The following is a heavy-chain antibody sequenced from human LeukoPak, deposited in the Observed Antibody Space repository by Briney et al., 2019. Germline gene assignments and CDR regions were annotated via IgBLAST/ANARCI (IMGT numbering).Heavy chain of an antibody. V-gene: IGHV3-23*01. CDR3: AKDRAPYYYDTSGTTSDY. CDR1: GFTFSSYA. CDR2: ISGSGGST. Sequence: GSLRLSCAASGFTFSSYAMSWVRQAPGKGLEWVSAISGSGGSTYYADSVKGRFTISRDNSKNTLYLQMNSLRAEDTAVYYCAKDRAPYYYDTSGTTSDYWGQGTLVTVSS. D-gene: IGHD3-22*01. J-gene: IGHJ4*02.